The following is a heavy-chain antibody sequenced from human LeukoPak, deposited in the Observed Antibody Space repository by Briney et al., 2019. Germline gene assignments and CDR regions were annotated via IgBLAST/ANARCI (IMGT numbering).Heavy chain of an antibody. Sequence: GASVKVSCKASGYTFTGYYMHWVRQAPGQGLEWMGWIDPNSGYTNYAQKFQGRLTMTRDTSISTAYMELSGLTSDDTAVYYCARVGGIEYYYYYMDVWGKGTTVTVSS. CDR1: GYTFTGYY. CDR2: IDPNSGYT. D-gene: IGHD6-13*01. CDR3: ARVGGIEYYYYYMDV. V-gene: IGHV1-2*02. J-gene: IGHJ6*03.